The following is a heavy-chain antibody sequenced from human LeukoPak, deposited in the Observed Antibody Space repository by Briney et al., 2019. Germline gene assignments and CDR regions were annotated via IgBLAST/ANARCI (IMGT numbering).Heavy chain of an antibody. V-gene: IGHV3-23*01. CDR1: GFTFSSYG. Sequence: GGSLRLSWAASGFTFSSYGMRWVRQAPGKGLEGVSFISPSGDRTSNADSVEGRFTISRDNTRNTLYLQMNSPRDEDTGVYYCAIMHGYYDGSGFWVQWGQGTLVTVSS. CDR2: ISPSGDRT. D-gene: IGHD3-22*01. CDR3: AIMHGYYDGSGFWVQ. J-gene: IGHJ4*02.